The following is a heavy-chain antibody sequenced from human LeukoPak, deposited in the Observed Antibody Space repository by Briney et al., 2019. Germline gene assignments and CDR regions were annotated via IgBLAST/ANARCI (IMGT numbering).Heavy chain of an antibody. CDR1: GGSISSYY. V-gene: IGHV4-59*01. CDR2: IYYSGST. D-gene: IGHD3-22*01. Sequence: SETLSLTCTVSGGSISSYYWSWIRQPPGKGLEWIGYIYYSGSTNYNPSLKSRVTISVDTSKNQFSLKLSSVTAADTAVYYCARDCGDSSGCPFDYWGQGTLVTVSS. CDR3: ARDCGDSSGCPFDY. J-gene: IGHJ4*02.